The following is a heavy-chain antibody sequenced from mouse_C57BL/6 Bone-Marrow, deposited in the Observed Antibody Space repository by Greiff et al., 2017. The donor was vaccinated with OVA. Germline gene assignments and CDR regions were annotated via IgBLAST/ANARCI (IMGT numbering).Heavy chain of an antibody. CDR1: GFTFSSYG. D-gene: IGHD2-3*01. CDR3: ARNGIYDGYYVWFAY. J-gene: IGHJ3*01. V-gene: IGHV5-6*01. Sequence: DVHLVESGGDLVKPGGSLKLSCAASGFTFSSYGMSWVRQTPDKRLEWVATISSGGSYTYYPDSVKGRFTISRDNAKNTLYLQMSSLKSEDTAMYYCARNGIYDGYYVWFAYWGQGTLVTVSA. CDR2: ISSGGSYT.